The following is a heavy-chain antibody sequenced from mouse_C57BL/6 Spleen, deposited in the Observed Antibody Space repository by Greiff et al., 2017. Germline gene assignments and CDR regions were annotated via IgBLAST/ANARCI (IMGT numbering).Heavy chain of an antibody. D-gene: IGHD2-3*01. J-gene: IGHJ3*01. CDR2: IDPSDSYT. CDR1: GYTFTSYW. Sequence: QVQLQQSGAELVMPGASVKLSCKASGYTFTSYWMHWVKQRPGQGLEWIGEIDPSDSYTNYNQQFKGKSTLTVDKSSSTAYMQLSSLTSEDSAVYYCARGGYYTAWFAYWGQGTLVTVSA. CDR3: ARGGYYTAWFAY. V-gene: IGHV1-69*01.